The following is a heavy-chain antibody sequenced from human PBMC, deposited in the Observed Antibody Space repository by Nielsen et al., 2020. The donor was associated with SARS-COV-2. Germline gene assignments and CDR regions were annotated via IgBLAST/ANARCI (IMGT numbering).Heavy chain of an antibody. CDR2: ISWDGGST. Sequence: GGSLRLSCAASGFTFDDYTMHWARQAPGKGLEWVSLISWDGGSTYYADSVKGRFTISRDNSKNSLYLQMNSLRTEDTALYYCAKASSGSYWDYFDYWGQGTLVTVSS. D-gene: IGHD1-26*01. V-gene: IGHV3-43*01. J-gene: IGHJ4*02. CDR1: GFTFDDYT. CDR3: AKASSGSYWDYFDY.